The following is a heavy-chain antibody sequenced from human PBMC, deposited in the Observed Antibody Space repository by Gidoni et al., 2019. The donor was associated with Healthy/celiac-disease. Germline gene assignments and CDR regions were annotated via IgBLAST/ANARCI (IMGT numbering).Heavy chain of an antibody. CDR3: ERGIAAAGEYYYYYMDV. J-gene: IGHJ6*03. V-gene: IGHV4-31*03. Sequence: QVQLQESGPGLVKPSQTLSLTFTVSGGSISRCGYYWSWIRQHPGKGLEWIGYIYYSGSNYYNPALKSRVTRSVDTAKNQFSRKVSSVTAADTAVYYWERGIAAAGEYYYYYMDVWGKGTTVTVSS. D-gene: IGHD6-13*01. CDR2: IYYSGSN. CDR1: GGSISRCGYY.